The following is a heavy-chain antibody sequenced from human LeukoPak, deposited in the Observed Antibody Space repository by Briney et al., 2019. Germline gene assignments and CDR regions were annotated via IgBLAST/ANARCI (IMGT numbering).Heavy chain of an antibody. J-gene: IGHJ6*04. Sequence: GGSLRLSCAASRFTFSSYSMNWVRQAPGKGLEWVSSISSSGSTIYYADSAKGRFTISRDNAKNSLYLQMNSLRAEDTAVYYCAELGITMIGGVWGKGTTVTISS. V-gene: IGHV3-48*04. CDR2: ISSSGSTI. CDR1: RFTFSSYS. D-gene: IGHD3-10*02. CDR3: AELGITMIGGV.